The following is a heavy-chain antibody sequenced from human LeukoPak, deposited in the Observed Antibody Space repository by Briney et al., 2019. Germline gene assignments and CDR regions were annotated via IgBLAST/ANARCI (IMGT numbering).Heavy chain of an antibody. CDR2: ISGSGGST. J-gene: IGHJ3*02. CDR3: AKDKTYDDFWSGHDAFDI. D-gene: IGHD3-3*01. V-gene: IGHV3-23*01. CDR1: GFTFSNYG. Sequence: GGSLRLSCAASGFTFSNYGMNWVRQAPGKGLEWVSGISGSGGSTYSADSVKGRFIISRDNSKNMLYLQMNSLRAEDTAVYYCAKDKTYDDFWSGHDAFDIWGQGTMVTVSS.